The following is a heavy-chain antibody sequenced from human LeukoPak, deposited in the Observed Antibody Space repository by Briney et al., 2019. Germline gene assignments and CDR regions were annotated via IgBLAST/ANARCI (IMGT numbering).Heavy chain of an antibody. D-gene: IGHD3-9*01. J-gene: IGHJ4*02. V-gene: IGHV3-33*01. CDR3: ARIGYDILTGYYYYFDY. CDR1: GFTFSSYA. CDR2: IWYDGSHR. Sequence: GGSQRPSCAASGFTFSSYAMHWVRQAPGEGLEWVAVIWYDGSHRYYADSVKGRFTISRDNSKNTLYLQMNSLRAEDTAVYYCARIGYDILTGYYYYFDYWGQGTLVTVSS.